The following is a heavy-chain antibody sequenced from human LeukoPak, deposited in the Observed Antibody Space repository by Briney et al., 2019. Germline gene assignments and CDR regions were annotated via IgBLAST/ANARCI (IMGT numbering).Heavy chain of an antibody. CDR3: ARGDY. CDR2: MNPNSGNT. V-gene: IGHV1-8*02. CDR1: GYTVTSYY. Sequence: ASVKVSCKASGYTVTSYYMHWVRQATGQGLEWVGSMNPNSGNTDYAQKLQGRITMTRSTSISTAYMELSSLRSEDTAVYYCARGDYWGQGTLVTVSS. J-gene: IGHJ4*02.